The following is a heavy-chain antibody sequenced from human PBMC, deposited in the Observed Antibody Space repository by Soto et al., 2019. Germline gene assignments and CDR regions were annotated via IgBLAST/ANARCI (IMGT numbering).Heavy chain of an antibody. J-gene: IGHJ6*03. CDR3: ARSPVYYYYMDV. CDR2: ISSSGSYI. Sequence: GGSLRLSCAASGFTFSSYSMNWVRQAPGKGLEWVSSISSSGSYIYYADSVKGRFTISRDNAKNSLYLQMNSLRAEDTAVYYCARSPVYYYYMDVWGKGTTVTVSS. CDR1: GFTFSSYS. V-gene: IGHV3-21*01.